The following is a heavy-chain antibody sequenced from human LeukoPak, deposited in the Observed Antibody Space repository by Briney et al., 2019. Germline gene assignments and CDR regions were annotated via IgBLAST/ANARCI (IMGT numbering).Heavy chain of an antibody. Sequence: GGSLRLSCAASGFTFSSYAMSWVRQAPGKGLEWVSAISGSAGSTYYADPVKGRFTISRDNSKNTLYLQMNSLRAEDTAVYYCAKGRTNYYDSSGYYYTPFDYWGQGTLVTVSS. CDR3: AKGRTNYYDSSGYYYTPFDY. J-gene: IGHJ4*02. CDR2: ISGSAGST. CDR1: GFTFSSYA. D-gene: IGHD3-22*01. V-gene: IGHV3-23*01.